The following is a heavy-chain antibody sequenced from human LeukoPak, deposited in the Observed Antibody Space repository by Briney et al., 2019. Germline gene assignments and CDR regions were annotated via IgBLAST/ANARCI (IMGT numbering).Heavy chain of an antibody. Sequence: SETLSLTCTVSGGSISSGDYYWSWIRQPPGKGLEWIGYIYYSGSTYYNPSLKSRVTISVDTSKNQFSLKLSSVTAADTAVYYCARLGVTMINMDVWGKGTTVTVSS. J-gene: IGHJ6*03. CDR2: IYYSGST. CDR3: ARLGVTMINMDV. V-gene: IGHV4-30-4*08. D-gene: IGHD3-22*01. CDR1: GGSISSGDYY.